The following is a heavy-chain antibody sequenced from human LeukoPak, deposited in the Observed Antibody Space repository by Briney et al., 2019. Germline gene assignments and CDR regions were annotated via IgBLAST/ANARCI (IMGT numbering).Heavy chain of an antibody. CDR3: ARGRGTSGSNRDFYYYYYMDV. D-gene: IGHD2-15*01. Sequence: ASVKVSCKASGYIFTDYAIHWLRQAPGQRPEWMGWMNAGNGNTKYSQRFQGRITLIRDTSAATAYMELSSLRHDDLAVYYCARGRGTSGSNRDFYYYYYMDVWGKGTTVTVSS. CDR2: MNAGNGNT. J-gene: IGHJ6*03. CDR1: GYIFTDYA. V-gene: IGHV1-3*01.